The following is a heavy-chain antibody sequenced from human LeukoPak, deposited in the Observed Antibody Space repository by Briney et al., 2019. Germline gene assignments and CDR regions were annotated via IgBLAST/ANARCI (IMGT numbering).Heavy chain of an antibody. D-gene: IGHD4-17*01. CDR1: GGSISSYY. J-gene: IGHJ6*02. CDR2: IYTSGST. V-gene: IGHV4-4*07. CDR3: AREGGTTVTTLDYYYYYGMDV. Sequence: PSETLSLTCTVSGGSISSYYWSWIRQPAGKGLEWIGRIYTSGSTNYNPSLKSRVTMSVDTSKNQFSLKLSSVTAADTAVYYCAREGGTTVTTLDYYYYYGMDVWGQGTTVTVSS.